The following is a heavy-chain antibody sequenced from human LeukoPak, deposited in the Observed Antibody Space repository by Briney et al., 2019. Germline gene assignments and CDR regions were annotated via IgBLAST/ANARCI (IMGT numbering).Heavy chain of an antibody. CDR1: GFTFSSYS. D-gene: IGHD6-19*01. CDR3: ARDIYSSGTDAFDI. CDR2: ISSSSSYI. J-gene: IGHJ3*02. Sequence: GGSLRLSCAASGFTFSSYSMNWVRQAPGKGLEWVSSISSSSSYIYYADSVKGRFTISRDNAKISLYLQMNSLRAEDTAVYYCARDIYSSGTDAFDIWGQGTMVTVSS. V-gene: IGHV3-21*01.